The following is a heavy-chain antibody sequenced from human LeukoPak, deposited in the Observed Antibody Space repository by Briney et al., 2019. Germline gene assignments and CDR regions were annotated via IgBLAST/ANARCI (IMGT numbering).Heavy chain of an antibody. Sequence: SETMSLTSAVYGGSFSNYYWSWIRQPPGKGLEWIGEIHHSGSTNYNPSLKSRVTIAVDTSKNQFSLKLSSVTAADTAVYYCARGTPMATNYYFDYWGQGTLVTVSS. D-gene: IGHD5-18*01. CDR3: ARGTPMATNYYFDY. CDR2: IHHSGST. CDR1: GGSFSNYY. V-gene: IGHV4-34*01. J-gene: IGHJ4*02.